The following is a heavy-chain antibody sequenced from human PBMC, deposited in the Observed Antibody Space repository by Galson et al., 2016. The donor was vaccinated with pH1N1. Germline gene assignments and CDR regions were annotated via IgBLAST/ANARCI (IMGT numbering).Heavy chain of an antibody. V-gene: IGHV4-59*01. Sequence: SETLSLTCSVSGVSISGYYWGWIRQSPGKGLDYVGYIYYNGYTNYSPSLKSRVTMSLDMSKNQFSLKLTSVTAADTAVYFCARSGSRYGSDAFDMWGQGTTVTVSS. J-gene: IGHJ3*02. CDR2: IYYNGYT. CDR1: GVSISGYY. D-gene: IGHD5-18*01. CDR3: ARSGSRYGSDAFDM.